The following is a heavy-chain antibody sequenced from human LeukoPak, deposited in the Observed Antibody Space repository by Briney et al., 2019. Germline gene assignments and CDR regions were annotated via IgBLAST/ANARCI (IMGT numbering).Heavy chain of an antibody. CDR1: GGSISSSSYY. D-gene: IGHD1-26*01. J-gene: IGHJ4*02. CDR2: IYYSGST. Sequence: SETLSLTCTVSGGSISSSSYYWGWLRQPPGKGLEWIGSIYYSGSTYYNPSLKSRVTISVDTSKNQFSLKLSSVTAADTAVYYCAGGAYSGGFDYWGQGTLVTVSS. V-gene: IGHV4-39*07. CDR3: AGGAYSGGFDY.